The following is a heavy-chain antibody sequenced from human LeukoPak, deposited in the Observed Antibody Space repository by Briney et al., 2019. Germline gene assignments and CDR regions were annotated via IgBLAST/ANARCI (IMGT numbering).Heavy chain of an antibody. CDR3: VKDFGESSGSYSMILDY. CDR1: GFTFSSYA. Sequence: GGSLRLSCSASGFTFSSYAMHWVREAPGKGLEYVSAISSNGGSTYYADSVKGRFTISRDNSKNTLYLQMSSLRAEDTAVYYCVKDFGESSGSYSMILDYWGQGTLVTVPS. V-gene: IGHV3-64D*06. CDR2: ISSNGGST. D-gene: IGHD3-10*01. J-gene: IGHJ4*02.